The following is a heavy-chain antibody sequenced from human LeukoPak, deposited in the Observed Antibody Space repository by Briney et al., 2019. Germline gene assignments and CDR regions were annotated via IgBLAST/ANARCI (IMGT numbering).Heavy chain of an antibody. CDR2: IYYSGST. V-gene: IGHV4-59*11. D-gene: IGHD3-3*01. CDR3: AKTTLRFEAWFDP. Sequence: SETLSLTCTVSGGSISSHYWGWIRQPPGKGLEWIGYIYYSGSTIYNPSLKSRVTISVDTSKNQFSLKLSSVTAADTAVYYCAKTTLRFEAWFDPWGQGTLVTVSS. CDR1: GGSISSHY. J-gene: IGHJ5*02.